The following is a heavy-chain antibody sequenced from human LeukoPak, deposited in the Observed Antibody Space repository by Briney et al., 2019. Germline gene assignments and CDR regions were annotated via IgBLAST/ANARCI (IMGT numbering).Heavy chain of an antibody. CDR2: IIPIFGTA. D-gene: IGHD1-26*01. CDR3: ARDPPYSGSYYNPNSYFDY. J-gene: IGHJ4*02. Sequence: GASVKVSCKASGGTFSSYAISWVRQAPGQGLEWMGGIIPIFGTASYAQKFQGRVTMTRDMSTSTVYMELSSLRSEDTAVYYCARDPPYSGSYYNPNSYFDYWGQGTLVTVSS. V-gene: IGHV1-69*05. CDR1: GGTFSSYA.